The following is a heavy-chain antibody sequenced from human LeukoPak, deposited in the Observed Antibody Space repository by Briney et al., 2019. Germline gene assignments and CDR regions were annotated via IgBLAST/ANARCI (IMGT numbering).Heavy chain of an antibody. V-gene: IGHV4-61*02. CDR1: GGSISSGSYH. Sequence: SQTLSLTCTVSGGSISSGSYHWSWIRQPAGKGLEWIGRIYTSGSTNYNPSLKGRVTISVDTSKNQFSLKLSSVTAADTAVYYCAREDYDILTTEFDPWGQGTLVTVSS. CDR2: IYTSGST. D-gene: IGHD3-9*01. J-gene: IGHJ5*02. CDR3: AREDYDILTTEFDP.